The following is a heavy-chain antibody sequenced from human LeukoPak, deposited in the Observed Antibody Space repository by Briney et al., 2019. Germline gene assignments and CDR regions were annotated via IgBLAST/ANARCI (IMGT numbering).Heavy chain of an antibody. CDR3: ARGLSGNYQYYIDY. V-gene: IGHV4-59*11. D-gene: IGHD1-26*01. Sequence: SETLSLTCSVSGVFITDHNWSWLRKSPGKGLEWIGCINYSGGTYTNPSLRSRPTLSLDTSKNQCSLRLTSVTAADTAVYFCARGLSGNYQYYIDYWGQGTQVTVST. CDR1: GVFITDHN. J-gene: IGHJ4*02. CDR2: INYSGGT.